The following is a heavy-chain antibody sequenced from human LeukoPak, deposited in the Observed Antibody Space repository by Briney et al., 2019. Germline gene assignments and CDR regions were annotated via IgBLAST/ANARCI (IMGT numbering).Heavy chain of an antibody. CDR1: GASISGGTYY. V-gene: IGHV4-39*01. D-gene: IGHD1-26*01. Sequence: PSETLSLTCSVSGASISGGTYYWGWIHQPPGKGLEWIGSIYYTGSTYDNPSLKSRVTISVDTSKNQFSLKLSSVTAADTAVYYCARRGGSGRAFDYWGQGTLVTVSS. J-gene: IGHJ4*02. CDR2: IYYTGST. CDR3: ARRGGSGRAFDY.